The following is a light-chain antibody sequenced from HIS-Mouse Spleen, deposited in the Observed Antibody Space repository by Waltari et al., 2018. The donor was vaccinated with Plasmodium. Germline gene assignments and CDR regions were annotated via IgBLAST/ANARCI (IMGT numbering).Light chain of an antibody. Sequence: SYELTQPPPAPVSPGQTARITRSGDALPQKYAYWYQQKSGQAPVLVIYEDSKRPSGMPEGFSGASSGTMATLTISGAQVEDEADYYCYSTDSSGKHRVFGGGTKLTVL. CDR2: EDS. CDR1: ALPQKY. J-gene: IGLJ3*02. V-gene: IGLV3-10*01. CDR3: YSTDSSGKHRV.